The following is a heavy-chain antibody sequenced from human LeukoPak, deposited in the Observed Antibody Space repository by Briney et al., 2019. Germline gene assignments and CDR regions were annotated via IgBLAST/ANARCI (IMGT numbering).Heavy chain of an antibody. J-gene: IGHJ4*02. Sequence: PSETLSLTCAVYGGSFSGYYWSWIRQPPGKGLEWIGEINHSGSTNYNPSLKSRVTIPVDTSENQFSLKLSSVTAADTAVYYCARRRYDYVWGSYQNKRWFDYWGQGTLVTVSS. V-gene: IGHV4-34*01. CDR3: ARRRYDYVWGSYQNKRWFDY. CDR2: INHSGST. D-gene: IGHD3-16*02. CDR1: GGSFSGYY.